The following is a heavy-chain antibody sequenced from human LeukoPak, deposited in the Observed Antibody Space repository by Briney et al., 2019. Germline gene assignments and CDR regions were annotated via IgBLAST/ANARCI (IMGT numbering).Heavy chain of an antibody. V-gene: IGHV5-51*01. J-gene: IGHJ4*02. D-gene: IGHD3-22*01. CDR1: GSPFTSYW. CDR3: ARRGYYDY. CDR2: FYPGDSDT. Sequence: GESLEISCQGSGSPFTSYWIGWVRQLPGKGLERTGIFYPGDSDTRYRPSFQGQVTISADKSISTAYLQWSSLKASDTAMYYCARRGYYDYWGQGTLVTVSS.